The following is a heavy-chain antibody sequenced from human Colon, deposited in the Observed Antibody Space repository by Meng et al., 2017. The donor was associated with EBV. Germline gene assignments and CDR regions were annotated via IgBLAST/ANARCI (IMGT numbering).Heavy chain of an antibody. CDR1: GSTFSTYT. Sequence: ELKKPGASWKVSCKASGSTFSTYTINWVRQAHGRGLEWMGWISTNTGTPTYTQGFTGRFVFSLDTSVSTAYLQISSLKAEDTAVYYCARGGNFDPWGQGTLVTVSS. CDR3: ARGGNFDP. V-gene: IGHV7-4-1*02. D-gene: IGHD2/OR15-2a*01. J-gene: IGHJ5*02. CDR2: ISTNTGTP.